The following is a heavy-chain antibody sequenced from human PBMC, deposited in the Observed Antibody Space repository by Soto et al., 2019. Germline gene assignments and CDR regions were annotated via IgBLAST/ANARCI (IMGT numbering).Heavy chain of an antibody. D-gene: IGHD2-2*02. J-gene: IGHJ6*02. Sequence: QLQLQESGPGLVKPSETLSLTCTVSGGSVSSSSFYWGWIRQPPGKGLEWIGSIYYSGSTYYNPSLKSRVTISVDTSKNQFSLKQFSLKLNSVTAADTAVYYCARHVLVPAAIGAMDVWGQGTTVTVSS. CDR3: ARHVLVPAAIGAMDV. CDR2: IYYSGST. CDR1: GGSVSSSSFY. V-gene: IGHV4-39*01.